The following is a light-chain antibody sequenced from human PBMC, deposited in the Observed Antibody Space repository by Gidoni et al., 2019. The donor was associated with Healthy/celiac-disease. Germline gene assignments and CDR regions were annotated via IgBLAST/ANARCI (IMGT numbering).Light chain of an antibody. CDR2: DAS. CDR3: QQRSNWPPEIT. J-gene: IGKJ3*01. V-gene: IGKV3-11*01. CDR1: QSVSSY. Sequence: EIVLTQSPATRSLSPGERATLSCRASQSVSSYLAWYQQQPGQAPRLLIYDASNRATGIPARFSGSGSGTDFTLTISSLEPEDFAVYYCQQRSNWPPEITFGPGTKVDIK.